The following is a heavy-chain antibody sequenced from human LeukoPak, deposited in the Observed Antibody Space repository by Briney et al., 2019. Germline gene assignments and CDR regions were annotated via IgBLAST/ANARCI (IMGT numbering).Heavy chain of an antibody. CDR2: FYSGGST. V-gene: IGHV4-4*07. Sequence: SETLSLTCTVSGGSISSYCWSWIRQPAGKGLEWIGRFYSGGSTDYNPSLKSRVTMSVDTSKNQFSLKLSSVTAADTAVYYCARVYSGYDLPGSLANYYFDYWGQGTLATVSS. CDR3: ARVYSGYDLPGSLANYYFDY. CDR1: GGSISSYC. D-gene: IGHD5-12*01. J-gene: IGHJ4*02.